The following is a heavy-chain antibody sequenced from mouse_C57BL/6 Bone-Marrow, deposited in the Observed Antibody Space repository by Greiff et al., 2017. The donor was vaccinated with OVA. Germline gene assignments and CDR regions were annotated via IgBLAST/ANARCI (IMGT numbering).Heavy chain of an antibody. CDR2: IDPSNSET. V-gene: IGHV1-52*01. J-gene: IGHJ4*01. CDR3: ARFCAYAMDY. Sequence: QVQLQQPGAELVRPGSSVKLSCKASGYTFTSYWMHWVKQRTIQGLEWIGNIDPSNSETNYNQKFKDKATLTVDQSSSTAYMQLSSLTSEDSAVYYCARFCAYAMDYWGQGTSVTVPS. CDR1: GYTFTSYW.